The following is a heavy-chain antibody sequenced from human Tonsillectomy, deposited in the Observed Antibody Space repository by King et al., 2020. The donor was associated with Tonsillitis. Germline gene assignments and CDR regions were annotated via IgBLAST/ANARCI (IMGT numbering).Heavy chain of an antibody. V-gene: IGHV4-31*01. CDR2: IYYSWST. D-gene: IGHD1-1*01. CDR1: GGSISSGGHY. Sequence: QLQESGPGLVKPSQTLSLTCTVSGGSISSGGHYWNWIRQHPGKGLEWIGCIYYSWSTYYNPSLKSPVSISVDTSKNQFSLKLSSVTAADTALYYCARVGTDYPDAFDIWGQGTMVTVSS. CDR3: ARVGTDYPDAFDI. J-gene: IGHJ3*02.